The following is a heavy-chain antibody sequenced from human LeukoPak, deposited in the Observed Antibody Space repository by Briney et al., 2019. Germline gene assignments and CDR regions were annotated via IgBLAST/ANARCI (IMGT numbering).Heavy chain of an antibody. Sequence: GGSLRLSCAASGFTFSSCAMSWVRQAPGKGLEWVSGISGSGGSTYYADSVKGRITISRDNSKNTLYLQMNSLRAEDTAVYYCAKSTSGWYNFDYWGQGTLVTVSS. V-gene: IGHV3-23*01. J-gene: IGHJ4*02. CDR1: GFTFSSCA. CDR2: ISGSGGST. D-gene: IGHD6-19*01. CDR3: AKSTSGWYNFDY.